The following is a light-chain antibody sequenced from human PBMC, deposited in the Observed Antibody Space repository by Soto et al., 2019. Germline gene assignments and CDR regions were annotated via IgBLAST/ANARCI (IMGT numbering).Light chain of an antibody. J-gene: IGKJ2*01. CDR1: QSVTNNY. CDR3: QQYSSLPHT. CDR2: GVS. V-gene: IGKV3-20*01. Sequence: ESVLTQSPGTLSLSPGERATLSCRATQSVTNNYFAWYQQKPGQSPRLLIYGVSSRATDIPDRFSGSGSGTDFTLTISRLEPDDFVVYYCQQYSSLPHTLGQGTKLEVK.